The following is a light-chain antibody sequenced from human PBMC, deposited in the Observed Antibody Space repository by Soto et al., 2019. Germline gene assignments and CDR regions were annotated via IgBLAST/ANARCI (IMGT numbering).Light chain of an antibody. CDR3: SSYTTSSTPSYV. V-gene: IGLV2-14*01. J-gene: IGLJ1*01. CDR2: EVS. Sequence: LTQPASVSGSPGQSITISCTGTSIDVGDYNYVSWYQHHPGKAPKLIIYEVSNRPSGVSNRFSGSSSDNTASLTISGLLPDDEADYYCSSYTTSSTPSYVFGTGTKVTVL. CDR1: SIDVGDYNY.